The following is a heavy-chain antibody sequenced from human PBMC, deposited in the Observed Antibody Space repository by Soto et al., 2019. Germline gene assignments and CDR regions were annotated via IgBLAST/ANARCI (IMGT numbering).Heavy chain of an antibody. CDR2: IYYSGST. D-gene: IGHD3-10*01. J-gene: IGHJ5*02. CDR3: ARQSLSITMVRGVIGWFDP. Sequence: SETLSLTCTVSGGSISSSSYYWGWIRQPPGKGLEWIGSIYYSGSTYYNPSLRSRVTISVDTSKNQFSLKLSSVTAADTAVYYCARQSLSITMVRGVIGWFDPWGQGTLVTVSS. V-gene: IGHV4-39*01. CDR1: GGSISSSSYY.